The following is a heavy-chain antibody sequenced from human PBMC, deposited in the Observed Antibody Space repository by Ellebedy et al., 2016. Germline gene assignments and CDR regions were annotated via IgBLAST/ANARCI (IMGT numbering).Heavy chain of an antibody. D-gene: IGHD2-2*01. CDR3: ARVGCSSTSLLPTTCDYYYYYGMDV. CDR2: IWYDGSNK. CDR1: GFTFSSYG. J-gene: IGHJ6*02. V-gene: IGHV3-33*01. Sequence: GGSLRLSCAASGFTFSSYGMHWVRQAPGKGLEWVAVIWYDGSNKYYADSVKGRFTISRDNSKNTLYLQMNSLRAEDTAVYYCARVGCSSTSLLPTTCDYYYYYGMDVWGQGTTVTVSS.